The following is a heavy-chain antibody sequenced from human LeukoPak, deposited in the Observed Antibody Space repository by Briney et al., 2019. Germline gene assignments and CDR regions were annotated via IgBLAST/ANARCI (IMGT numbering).Heavy chain of an antibody. V-gene: IGHV3-21*01. CDR1: GFTFASYS. CDR2: ISGDSTYI. D-gene: IGHD1-1*01. Sequence: GGSLRLSCAASGFTFASYSMNWVRQAPGKGLEWVSSISGDSTYIYNAGSVKGRFTISRDNAQASLYLQTISLRADDTAVYYCARVSGRLERQSDLDYWGQGTLVIVSS. J-gene: IGHJ4*02. CDR3: ARVSGRLERQSDLDY.